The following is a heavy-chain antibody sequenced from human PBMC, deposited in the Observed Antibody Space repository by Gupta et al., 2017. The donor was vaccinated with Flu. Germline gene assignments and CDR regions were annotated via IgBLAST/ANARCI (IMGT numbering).Heavy chain of an antibody. CDR3: AKGDSSGWYGWDY. Sequence: QVQLVESGGGVVQPGRSLRLSCAASGFTFSSYGMHWVRQAPGKGLEWVAVISYDGSNKYYADSVKGRFTISRDNSKNTLYLQMNSLRAEDTAVYYCAKGDSSGWYGWDYWGQGTLVTVSS. V-gene: IGHV3-30*18. D-gene: IGHD6-19*01. J-gene: IGHJ4*02. CDR1: GFTFSSYG. CDR2: ISYDGSNK.